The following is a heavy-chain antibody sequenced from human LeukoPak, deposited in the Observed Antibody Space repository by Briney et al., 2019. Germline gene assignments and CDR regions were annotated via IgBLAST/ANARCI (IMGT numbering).Heavy chain of an antibody. CDR2: IYYSGST. CDR1: SGSISNYF. CDR3: ARSITSSWYGDFQH. D-gene: IGHD6-13*01. Sequence: PSETLSLTCTVSSGSISNYFWSWIRQPPGKGLEWIGYIYYSGSTNYNPSLKSRVTISVDTSKNQFSLKLSSVTAADTAVYYCARSITSSWYGDFQHWGQGTLVTVSS. J-gene: IGHJ1*01. V-gene: IGHV4-59*01.